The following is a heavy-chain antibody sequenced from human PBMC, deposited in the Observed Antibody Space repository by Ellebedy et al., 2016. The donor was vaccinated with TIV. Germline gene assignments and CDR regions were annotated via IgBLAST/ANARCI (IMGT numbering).Heavy chain of an antibody. D-gene: IGHD5-12*01. V-gene: IGHV3-7*03. J-gene: IGHJ4*02. Sequence: PGGSLRLSCAASGFTFTTYWMSWIRQAPGTGLEWVANRNQVGSEKYYVDSVKGRFTISRDNAQNSLYLHMNNLRAEDTAVYYCARDPNSPGDTGYGDYWGQGVVVTVST. CDR3: ARDPNSPGDTGYGDY. CDR2: RNQVGSEK. CDR1: GFTFTTYW.